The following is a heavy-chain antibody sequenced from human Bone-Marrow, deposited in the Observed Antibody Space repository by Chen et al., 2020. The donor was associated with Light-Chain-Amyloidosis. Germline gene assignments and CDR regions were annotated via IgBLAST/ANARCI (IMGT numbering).Heavy chain of an antibody. Sequence: QVQLVQSGAEVKKPGASVKVSCKASGYTFTNYDLNWVRQATGQELEWMGWVNPNSGNTGYAQKFQGRVAMTRNTSINTAYMELSSLRSEDTAVYYCARGGYSGYDSDLGLGYWGQGTLVTVSS. CDR2: VNPNSGNT. V-gene: IGHV1-8*01. D-gene: IGHD5-12*01. J-gene: IGHJ4*02. CDR1: GYTFTNYD. CDR3: ARGGYSGYDSDLGLGY.